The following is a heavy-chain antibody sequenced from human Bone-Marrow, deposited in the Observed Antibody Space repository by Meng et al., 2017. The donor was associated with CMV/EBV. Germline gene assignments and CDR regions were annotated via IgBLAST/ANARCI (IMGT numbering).Heavy chain of an antibody. Sequence: GGSLRLSCAASGFTFSSYWMRWVRQAPGKGLEWVANIKQDGSEKYYVDSVKGRFTISRDNAKNSLYLQMNSLRAEDTAVYYCARDAHVRLFYYYAMDVWGQGTTVTFSS. CDR2: IKQDGSEK. V-gene: IGHV3-7*01. J-gene: IGHJ6*02. CDR1: GFTFSSYW. CDR3: ARDAHVRLFYYYAMDV. D-gene: IGHD3-22*01.